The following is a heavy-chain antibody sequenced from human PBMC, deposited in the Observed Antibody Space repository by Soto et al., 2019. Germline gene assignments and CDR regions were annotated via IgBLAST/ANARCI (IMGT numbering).Heavy chain of an antibody. J-gene: IGHJ4*02. CDR3: ARDRSYYYDSSGYPFDS. Sequence: QIQLVQSGPEVKKPGASVKVSCKASGYTFDIYGISWVRQVPGQGPEWMGWISADNGDTKYAQRMQGRVTMTTDKATSTANMELSSLRSDDTAVYYCARDRSYYYDSSGYPFDSWGQGSLVTVSS. V-gene: IGHV1-18*01. CDR1: GYTFDIYG. CDR2: ISADNGDT. D-gene: IGHD3-22*01.